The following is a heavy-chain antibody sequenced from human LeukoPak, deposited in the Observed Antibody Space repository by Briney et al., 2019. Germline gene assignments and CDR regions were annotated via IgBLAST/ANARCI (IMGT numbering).Heavy chain of an antibody. J-gene: IGHJ5*02. CDR2: IYTSGST. V-gene: IGHV4-4*07. D-gene: IGHD1-1*01. Sequence: SGTLSLTCTVSGGSISRYYWSWLRQPAGKGLEWIGRIYTSGSTNSNPSLKSRVAMSVDTSKNQLSLKLSSVTAADTAVYYCARDIVQLPVYNWFDPWGQGTLVTVSS. CDR1: GGSISRYY. CDR3: ARDIVQLPVYNWFDP.